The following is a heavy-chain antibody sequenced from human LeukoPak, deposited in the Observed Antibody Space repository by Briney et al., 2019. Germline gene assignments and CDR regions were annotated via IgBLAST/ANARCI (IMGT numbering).Heavy chain of an antibody. CDR3: ARDDDGDAFDI. V-gene: IGHV3-21*01. J-gene: IGHJ3*02. Sequence: GGSLRLSCAAPGFTFSSYSMNWVRQAPGKGLEWVSSISSSSSYIYYADSVKGRFTISRDNAKNSLYLQMNSLRAEDTAVYYCARDDDGDAFDIWGQGTMVTVSS. CDR2: ISSSSSYI. CDR1: GFTFSSYS. D-gene: IGHD1-1*01.